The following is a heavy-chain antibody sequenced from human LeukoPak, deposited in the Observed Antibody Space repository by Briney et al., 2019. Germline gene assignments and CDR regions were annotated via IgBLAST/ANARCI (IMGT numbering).Heavy chain of an antibody. CDR3: AKGVYDSSGYYYTLGY. CDR2: ISYDGSDK. J-gene: IGHJ4*02. V-gene: IGHV3-30*18. Sequence: QSGGSLRLSCAASGFTFSSYGMYWVRQAPGKGLEWLAVISYDGSDKYYAASVEGRFTISRDNSKNTLYLQMNSLRAEDTAVYYCAKGVYDSSGYYYTLGYWGQGTLVTVSS. CDR1: GFTFSSYG. D-gene: IGHD3-22*01.